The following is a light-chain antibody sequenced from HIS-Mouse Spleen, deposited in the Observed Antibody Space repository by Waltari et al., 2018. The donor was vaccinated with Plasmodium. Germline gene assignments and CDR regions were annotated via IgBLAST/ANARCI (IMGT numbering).Light chain of an antibody. CDR1: RRDVGSYNL. V-gene: IGLV2-23*01. CDR3: CSYAGSSYV. CDR2: KGS. J-gene: IGLJ1*01. Sequence: QSALTQPASVSGSPGQSITISCTGTRRDVGSYNLVSCYQQHPGKAPKLIIYKGSKRPSGVSNRFSGSKSGNTASLTISGLQAEDEADYYCCSYAGSSYVFGTGTKVTVL.